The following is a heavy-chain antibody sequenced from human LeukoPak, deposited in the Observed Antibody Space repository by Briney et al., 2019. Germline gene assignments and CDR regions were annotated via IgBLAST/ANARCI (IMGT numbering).Heavy chain of an antibody. CDR1: GFTFSNYG. J-gene: IGHJ4*02. CDR2: MSGCYGTP. Sequence: GGSLRLSCAASGFTFSNYGRSWVRQARGRGQEWVWTMSGCYGTPYYADSVKGRLAISRDNSKNTLYLQMNSLRAEDTAVYYCAKYRSSASRDFDYWGRGTL. V-gene: IGHV3-23*01. CDR3: AKYRSSASRDFDY. D-gene: IGHD6-6*01.